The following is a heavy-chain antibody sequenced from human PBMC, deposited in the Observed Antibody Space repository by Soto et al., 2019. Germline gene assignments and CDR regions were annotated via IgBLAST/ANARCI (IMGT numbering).Heavy chain of an antibody. CDR1: GGSIGSYH. Sequence: QVLLQESGPGQVKPSETLSLTCTVSGGSIGSYHWSWVRQPPGKGLEWIASVYYTGTTNYNPSLGGRVTISIDAPENQISLKLTSVTAADSAFYYCARDTVLTGMFDLWGQGTLVTVSS. CDR3: ARDTVLTGMFDL. CDR2: VYYTGTT. D-gene: IGHD4-17*01. V-gene: IGHV4-59*01. J-gene: IGHJ5*02.